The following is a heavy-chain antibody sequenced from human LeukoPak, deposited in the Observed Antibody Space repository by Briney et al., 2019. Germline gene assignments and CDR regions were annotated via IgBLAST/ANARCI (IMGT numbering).Heavy chain of an antibody. CDR2: INHSGST. Sequence: SETLSLTCAVYGRSFSGYYWSWIRQPPGKGLEWIGEINHSGSTNYNPSLKSRVTISVDTSKNQFSLKLSSVTAADTAVYYCASAYYVWGSYRRRNFDYWGQGTLVTVSS. J-gene: IGHJ4*02. V-gene: IGHV4-34*01. D-gene: IGHD3-16*02. CDR1: GRSFSGYY. CDR3: ASAYYVWGSYRRRNFDY.